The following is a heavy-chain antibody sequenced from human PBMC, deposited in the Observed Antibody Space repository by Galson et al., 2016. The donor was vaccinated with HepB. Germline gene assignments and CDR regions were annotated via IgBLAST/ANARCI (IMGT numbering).Heavy chain of an antibody. J-gene: IGHJ6*02. CDR3: ASNTRHQQYYGMDV. Sequence: SVKVSCKVSGGTFRYKVISWVRQAPGRGLEWMGGIIPVFGTANYAQKFQGRVTIIADESTSTAYMEMSGLRSEDTAIFYCASNTRHQQYYGMDVWGQGTTVTVSS. D-gene: IGHD2-2*01. CDR2: IIPVFGTA. CDR1: GGTFRYKV. V-gene: IGHV1-69*13.